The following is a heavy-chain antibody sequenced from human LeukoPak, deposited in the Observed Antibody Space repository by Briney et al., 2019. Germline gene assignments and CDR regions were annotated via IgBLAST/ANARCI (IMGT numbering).Heavy chain of an antibody. V-gene: IGHV4-59*01. CDR2: IYYSGST. D-gene: IGHD4-17*01. Sequence: SETLSLICTVSGGSISSYYWSWIRQPPGKGLEWIGYIYYSGSTNYNPSLKSRVTISVDTSKNQFSLKLSSVTAADTAVYYCARMTTVPHDAFDIWGQGTMVTVSS. J-gene: IGHJ3*02. CDR1: GGSISSYY. CDR3: ARMTTVPHDAFDI.